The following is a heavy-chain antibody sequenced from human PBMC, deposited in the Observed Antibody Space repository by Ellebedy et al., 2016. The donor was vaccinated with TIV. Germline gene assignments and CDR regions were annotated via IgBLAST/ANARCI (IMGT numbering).Heavy chain of an antibody. CDR3: ARGRFGELIFDY. V-gene: IGHV4-34*01. D-gene: IGHD3-10*01. J-gene: IGHJ4*02. CDR1: GGSFSNFY. Sequence: GSLRLXCAVYGGSFSNFYWSWIRQPPGKGLEWIGEISQSGSTNYNPSLKSRVTISLDTSKNQFSLKLNSVTAADTAVYYCARGRFGELIFDYWGQGMLVTVSS. CDR2: ISQSGST.